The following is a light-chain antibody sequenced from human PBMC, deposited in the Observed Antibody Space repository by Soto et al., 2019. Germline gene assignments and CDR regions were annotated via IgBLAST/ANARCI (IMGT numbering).Light chain of an antibody. CDR1: QRISSY. CDR2: AAS. Sequence: DIQMTQSPSSLSASVGDRVTITCRASQRISSYLNWYQQKPGKAPKLLIYAASSLQSGVPSRFSRSGSGTDFTLTISSLQPEEFAPYYCQQSYSTPPITCGQGTRLEIK. J-gene: IGKJ5*01. V-gene: IGKV1-39*01. CDR3: QQSYSTPPIT.